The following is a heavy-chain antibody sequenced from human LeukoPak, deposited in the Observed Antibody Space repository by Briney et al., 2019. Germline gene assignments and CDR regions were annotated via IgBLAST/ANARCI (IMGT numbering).Heavy chain of an antibody. D-gene: IGHD3-10*01. CDR1: GFTFISYW. V-gene: IGHV3-74*01. Sequence: GGSLRLSCAASGFTFISYWMHWVRQAPGKGLVWVSRINGYGSSTDFADSVKGRFTISRDNAKNSLCLQMNSLRAEDTAVYHCARGDSPGVIQDLWGRGTLVTVSS. CDR2: INGYGSST. J-gene: IGHJ2*01. CDR3: ARGDSPGVIQDL.